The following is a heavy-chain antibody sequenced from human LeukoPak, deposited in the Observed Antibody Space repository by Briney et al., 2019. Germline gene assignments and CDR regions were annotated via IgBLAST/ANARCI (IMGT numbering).Heavy chain of an antibody. J-gene: IGHJ6*02. CDR1: GFTFGSSV. CDR3: AKEGWDV. Sequence: GGSLRPSCAASGFTFGSSVMSWVRQAPGRGLEWVSTITARGDSTYYADSVEGRFTISRDKSRNTQYLQMSSLRAEDTAVYYCAKEGWDVWGQGTTVTVSS. V-gene: IGHV3-23*01. CDR2: ITARGDST.